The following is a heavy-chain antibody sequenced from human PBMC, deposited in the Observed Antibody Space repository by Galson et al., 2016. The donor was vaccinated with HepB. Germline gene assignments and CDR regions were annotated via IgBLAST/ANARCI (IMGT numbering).Heavy chain of an antibody. V-gene: IGHV1-8*01. CDR1: GYTFTDYD. Sequence: SCKASGYTFTDYDINWVRQAAGQGLEWMGWMNPNSGDTGYSQKLQGRLTMTRNTSTSTAYMELSSLRSEDTAVYYCARQLRYYIKGVWYRGGWFDPWGQGTLVTVSS. J-gene: IGHJ5*02. CDR3: ARQLRYYIKGVWYRGGWFDP. CDR2: MNPNSGDT. D-gene: IGHD2-8*01.